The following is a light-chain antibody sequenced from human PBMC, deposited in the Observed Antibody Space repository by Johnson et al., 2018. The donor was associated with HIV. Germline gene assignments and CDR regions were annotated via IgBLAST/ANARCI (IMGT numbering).Light chain of an antibody. CDR2: DNH. Sequence: QSVLTQPPSVSAAPGQKVTISCSGSTSNIGNNYVSWYQQLPGTAPKLLIYDNHKRPSGIPDRVSGSKSGTSATLGITGLQTGYEADYYCGTWASSLSVYVFGTGTKVTVL. CDR3: GTWASSLSVYV. V-gene: IGLV1-51*01. CDR1: TSNIGNNY. J-gene: IGLJ1*01.